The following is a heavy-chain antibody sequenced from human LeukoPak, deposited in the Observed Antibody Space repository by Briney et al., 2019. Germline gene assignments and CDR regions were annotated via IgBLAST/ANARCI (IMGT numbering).Heavy chain of an antibody. CDR3: VFYYDSSGYSRFDY. V-gene: IGHV1-69*13. Sequence: SVKVSCKASGGTFSNYAISWVRQAPGQGLEWMGGIIPIFGTANYAQKFQGRVTITADESTSTAYMELSSLRSEDTAVFYCVFYYDSSGYSRFDYWGQGTLVTVSS. J-gene: IGHJ4*02. CDR1: GGTFSNYA. CDR2: IIPIFGTA. D-gene: IGHD3-22*01.